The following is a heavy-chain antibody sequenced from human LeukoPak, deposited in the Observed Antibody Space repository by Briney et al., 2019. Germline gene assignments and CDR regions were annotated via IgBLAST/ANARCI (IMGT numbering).Heavy chain of an antibody. D-gene: IGHD6-19*01. CDR1: GYSISSGYY. V-gene: IGHV4-38-2*02. Sequence: PSQTLSLTCTVSGYSISSGYYWGWIRQPPGKGLEWIGSIYHSGSTYYNPSLKSRVTISVDTSKNQFSLKLSSVTAADTAVYYCARDQVRIAVAGIGFDPWGQGTLVTVSS. CDR2: IYHSGST. CDR3: ARDQVRIAVAGIGFDP. J-gene: IGHJ5*02.